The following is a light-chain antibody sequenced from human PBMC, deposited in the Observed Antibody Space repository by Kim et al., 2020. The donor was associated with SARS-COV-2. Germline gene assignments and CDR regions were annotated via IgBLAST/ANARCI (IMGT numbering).Light chain of an antibody. CDR1: QSISNY. J-gene: IGKJ2*03. Sequence: SASVGDRVTITCRTSQSISNYLSWYQQKAGRAPKLLIYSASTLQSGVPSRFSGSGSGTAFTLTISSLQPEDFATYYCQQSHSLPYSFGRGTKLEI. V-gene: IGKV1-39*01. CDR3: QQSHSLPYS. CDR2: SAS.